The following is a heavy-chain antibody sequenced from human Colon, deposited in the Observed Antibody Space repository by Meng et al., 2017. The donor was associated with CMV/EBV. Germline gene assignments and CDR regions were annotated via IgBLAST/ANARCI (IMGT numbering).Heavy chain of an antibody. CDR3: ARGMNSYYSYYYAMDV. Sequence: GGSLRLSCAASGVTFSRYWMTWVRQAPGKGLEWVANIKQDGSEKYYVDSVKGRFTISRDNAKNSLYLQMNSLRAEDTAVYYCARGMNSYYSYYYAMDVWGQGTTVTVSS. CDR2: IKQDGSEK. J-gene: IGHJ6*02. CDR1: GVTFSRYW. D-gene: IGHD1-7*01. V-gene: IGHV3-7*01.